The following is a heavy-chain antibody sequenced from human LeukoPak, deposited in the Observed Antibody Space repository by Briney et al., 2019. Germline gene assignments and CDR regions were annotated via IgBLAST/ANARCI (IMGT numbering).Heavy chain of an antibody. Sequence: GGSLRLSCAASGFTFSVAAMTWVRQAPGKGLEWVSLIGASGESTYYADSVKGRSTISRDSSKNTLSLQVNSLRVEDTAMYFCAKDIQLSTWGLGTMVTVSS. CDR3: AKDIQLST. V-gene: IGHV3-23*01. CDR1: GFTFSVAA. CDR2: IGASGEST. J-gene: IGHJ3*01. D-gene: IGHD5-24*01.